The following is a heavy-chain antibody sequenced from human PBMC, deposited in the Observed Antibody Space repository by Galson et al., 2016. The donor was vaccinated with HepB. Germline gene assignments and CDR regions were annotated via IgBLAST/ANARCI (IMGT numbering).Heavy chain of an antibody. CDR1: GYSLRELS. D-gene: IGHD5-24*01. CDR3: ATDGRGDCYNSLGR. V-gene: IGHV1-24*01. J-gene: IGHJ5*02. Sequence: SVKVSCKVSGYSLRELSMHWVRQAPGKGLDWMGSFDPAEGETVSTQKFQGRVTMSEDTSSDTVYMELSSLRSDDTAVYYCATDGRGDCYNSLGRWGQGTLVTVSS. CDR2: FDPAEGET.